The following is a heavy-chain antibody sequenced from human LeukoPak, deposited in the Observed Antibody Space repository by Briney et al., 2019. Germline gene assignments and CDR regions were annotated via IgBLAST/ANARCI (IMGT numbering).Heavy chain of an antibody. D-gene: IGHD5-24*01. Sequence: NSSETLSLTCTVSGGSISSYYWSWIRQPAGKGLEWIGRIYTSGSTNYNPSLKSRVTMSVDTSKNQLSLKLSSVTAADTAVYYCASGAGGWLQFDYWGQGTLVTVSS. CDR1: GGSISSYY. V-gene: IGHV4-4*07. CDR3: ASGAGGWLQFDY. J-gene: IGHJ4*02. CDR2: IYTSGST.